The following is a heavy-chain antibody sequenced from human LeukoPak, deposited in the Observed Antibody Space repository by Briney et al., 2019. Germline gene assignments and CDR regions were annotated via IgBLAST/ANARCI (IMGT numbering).Heavy chain of an antibody. J-gene: IGHJ6*02. CDR1: GYTFISYD. D-gene: IGHD3-16*01. CDR2: MNPNSGNT. V-gene: IGHV1-8*01. Sequence: GASVKVSCKASGYTFISYDINWVRQATGQGLEWMGWMNPNSGNTGYAQKFQGRVAMTRNTSISTAYMELSSLRSEDTAVYYCARVLMSDYGMDVWGQGTTVTVSS. CDR3: ARVLMSDYGMDV.